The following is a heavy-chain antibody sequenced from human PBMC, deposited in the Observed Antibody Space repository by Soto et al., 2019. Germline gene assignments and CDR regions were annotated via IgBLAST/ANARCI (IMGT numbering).Heavy chain of an antibody. V-gene: IGHV4-30-4*01. D-gene: IGHD3-3*01. CDR2: IYYSGST. Sequence: PSETLSLTCTVSGGSISSGDYYWSWIRQPPGKGLEWIGYIYYSGSTYYNPSLKSRVTISVDTSKNQLSLKLSSVTAADTAVYYCARDRVTIFGVARGWFDPWGQGTLVTVSS. CDR1: GGSISSGDYY. J-gene: IGHJ5*02. CDR3: ARDRVTIFGVARGWFDP.